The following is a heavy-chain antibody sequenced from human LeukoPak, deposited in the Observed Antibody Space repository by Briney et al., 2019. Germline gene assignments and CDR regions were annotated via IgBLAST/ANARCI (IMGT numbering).Heavy chain of an antibody. Sequence: PGWSLRLSCAASGFIFSSYGMHWVRQAPGKGLEWVAVIWSDASNTYYVDSVKGRFTISRDNSKNTLYLQMNSLRAEDTAVYFFPAKDGIRYFDTWGQGTLVTVSS. CDR2: IWSDASNT. V-gene: IGHV3-33*01. D-gene: IGHD3-9*01. CDR3: PAKDGIRYFDT. J-gene: IGHJ4*02. CDR1: GFIFSSYG.